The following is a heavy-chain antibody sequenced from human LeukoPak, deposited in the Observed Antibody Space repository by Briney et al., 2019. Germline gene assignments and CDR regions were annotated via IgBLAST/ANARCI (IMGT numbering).Heavy chain of an antibody. D-gene: IGHD6-19*01. J-gene: IGHJ4*02. CDR1: GYTFTSYA. CDR3: ARLSYGSGWYGGDY. V-gene: IGHV1-3*01. CDR2: INAGNGNT. Sequence: ASVKVSCKASGYTFTSYAMHWVRQAPGQRLEWMGWINAGNGNTKYSQKFQGRVTITRDTSASTAYMELSSLRSEGTAVYYCARLSYGSGWYGGDYWGQGTLVTVSS.